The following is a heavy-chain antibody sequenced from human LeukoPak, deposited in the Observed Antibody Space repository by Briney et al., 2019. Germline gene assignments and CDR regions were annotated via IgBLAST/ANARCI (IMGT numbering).Heavy chain of an antibody. J-gene: IGHJ4*02. CDR2: ISAYNGNT. V-gene: IGHV1-18*01. CDR1: GYTFTSYG. Sequence: ASVKVSCKASGYTFTSYGISWVRQAPGQGLEWMGWISAYNGNTNYAQKFQGRVTMTRDTSISTAYMELSRLRSDDTAVYYCAREDWQQLGYWGQGTLVTVSS. CDR3: AREDWQQLGY. D-gene: IGHD6-13*01.